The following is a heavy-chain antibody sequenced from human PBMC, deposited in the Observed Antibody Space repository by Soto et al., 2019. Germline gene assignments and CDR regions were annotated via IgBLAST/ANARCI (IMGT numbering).Heavy chain of an antibody. Sequence: KTXESLWLTCAVSGYSISSGYYWCWIRQPPGKGLEWIGSIYHSGSTYYNPSLKSRVTISVDTSKNQFSLKLSSVTAADTAVYYCARDSDYYDSSGYITDYYYYYGMDVWGQGTTVTVSS. CDR3: ARDSDYYDSSGYITDYYYYYGMDV. CDR1: GYSISSGYY. J-gene: IGHJ6*02. V-gene: IGHV4-38-2*02. CDR2: IYHSGST. D-gene: IGHD3-22*01.